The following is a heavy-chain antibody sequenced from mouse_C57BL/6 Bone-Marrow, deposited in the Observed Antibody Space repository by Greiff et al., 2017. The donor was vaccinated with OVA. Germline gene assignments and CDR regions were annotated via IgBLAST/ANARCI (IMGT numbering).Heavy chain of an antibody. D-gene: IGHD2-3*01. CDR3: TRKKKWLLLDY. V-gene: IGHV1-15*01. Sequence: QVQLQQSGAELVRPGASVTLSCKASGYTFTDYEMHWVKQTPVHGLEWIGAIDPEPGGTAYNQKFQGKAILTADKSSSTAYMELRSLTSENSAVYYCTRKKKWLLLDYWGQGTTLTVSS. J-gene: IGHJ2*01. CDR2: IDPEPGGT. CDR1: GYTFTDYE.